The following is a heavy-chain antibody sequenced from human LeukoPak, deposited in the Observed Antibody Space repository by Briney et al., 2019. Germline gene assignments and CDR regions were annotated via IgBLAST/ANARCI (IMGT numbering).Heavy chain of an antibody. CDR2: MNPNSGNT. CDR3: ARRGGGAGALITYHYYYGMDV. D-gene: IGHD3-10*01. Sequence: GASVKVSCKASGYTFTSYDINWVRQATGQGLEWMGWMNPNSGNTGYAQKFQGRVTMTRNTSISTAYMELSSLRSEDTAVYYCARRGGGAGALITYHYYYGMDVWGQGTTVTVSS. J-gene: IGHJ6*02. V-gene: IGHV1-8*01. CDR1: GYTFTSYD.